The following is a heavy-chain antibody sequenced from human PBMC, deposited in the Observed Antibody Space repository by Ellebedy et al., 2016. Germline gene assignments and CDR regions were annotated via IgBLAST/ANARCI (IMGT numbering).Heavy chain of an antibody. CDR1: GESFSDYY. J-gene: IGHJ4*02. Sequence: SETLSLTXAVYGESFSDYYWSWIRQPPGKGLEWIGSIYHSGSTYYNPSLKSRVTISVDTSKNQFSLKLSSVTAADTAVYYCARVWRNYYDSSPLDYWGQGTLVTVSS. CDR3: ARVWRNYYDSSPLDY. V-gene: IGHV4-34*01. CDR2: IYHSGST. D-gene: IGHD3-22*01.